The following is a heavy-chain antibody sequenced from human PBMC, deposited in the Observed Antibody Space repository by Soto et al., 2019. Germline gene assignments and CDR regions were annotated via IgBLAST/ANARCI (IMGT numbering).Heavy chain of an antibody. CDR2: FYSGST. CDR3: ATTRGIAVGGSFDH. J-gene: IGHJ5*02. V-gene: IGHV4-39*02. Sequence: SETLSLTCIVSGASISSRSSYWGWIRQPPGKGLEWVGTFYSGSTYNNPSLKSRVTISVDTSKNHFSLKLSSVAAEDTAIYYCATTRGIAVGGSFDHWGQGTLVTVSS. CDR1: GASISSRSSY. D-gene: IGHD6-13*01.